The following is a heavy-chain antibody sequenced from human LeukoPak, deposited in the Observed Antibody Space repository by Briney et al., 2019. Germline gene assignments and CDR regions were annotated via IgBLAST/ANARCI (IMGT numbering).Heavy chain of an antibody. D-gene: IGHD5-12*01. CDR1: GGSISSSSYY. CDR2: IYYSGST. Sequence: PSETLSLTCTVSGGSISSSSYYWGWIRQPPGKGLEWIGSIYYSGSTYYNPSLKSRVTISVDTSKNQFSLKLSSVTAADTAVYYCARGTVKATMFFDYWGQGTLVTVSS. CDR3: ARGTVKATMFFDY. V-gene: IGHV4-39*07. J-gene: IGHJ4*02.